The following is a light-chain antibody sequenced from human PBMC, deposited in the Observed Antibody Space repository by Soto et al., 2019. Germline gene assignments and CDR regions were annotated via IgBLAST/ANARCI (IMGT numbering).Light chain of an antibody. CDR1: ESFFGF. CDR3: QSYNDWPFA. Sequence: EIVLTQSPATLSVSPGDRVTLSCRASESFFGFLAWYQQKPGQSPRLLIYGGSTRATGIPARFSGSGSATDFTLTISSLQSVDFAVYFCQSYNDWPFASGLGTKLEI. V-gene: IGKV3-15*01. J-gene: IGKJ2*01. CDR2: GGS.